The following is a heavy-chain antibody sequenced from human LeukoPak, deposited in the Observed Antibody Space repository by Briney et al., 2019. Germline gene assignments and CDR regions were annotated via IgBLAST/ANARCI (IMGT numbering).Heavy chain of an antibody. Sequence: GGSLRLSCAASGFTFSSYGMHWVRQAPGKGLEWVAVISYDGSNKYYADSVKGRFTISRDNSKNTLYLQMNSLRAEDTAVYYCAKERYYYDSSGYYQYYFDYWGQGTLVTVPS. CDR1: GFTFSSYG. J-gene: IGHJ4*02. CDR3: AKERYYYDSSGYYQYYFDY. CDR2: ISYDGSNK. V-gene: IGHV3-30*18. D-gene: IGHD3-22*01.